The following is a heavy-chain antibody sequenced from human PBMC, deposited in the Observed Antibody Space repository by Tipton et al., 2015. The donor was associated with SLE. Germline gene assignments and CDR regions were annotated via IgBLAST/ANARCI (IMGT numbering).Heavy chain of an antibody. CDR2: INHSGST. V-gene: IGHV4-34*01. CDR3: ARSRGVMLGY. J-gene: IGHJ4*02. D-gene: IGHD3-16*01. Sequence: TLSLTCTVSGGSISSYYWSWIRQPPGKGLEWIGEINHSGSTNYNPSLKSRVTISVDTSKNQFSLKLSSVTAADTAVYYCARSRGVMLGYWGQGTLVTVSS. CDR1: GGSISSYY.